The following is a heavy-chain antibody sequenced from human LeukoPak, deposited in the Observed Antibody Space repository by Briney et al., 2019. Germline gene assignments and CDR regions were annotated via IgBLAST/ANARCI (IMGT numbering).Heavy chain of an antibody. CDR2: IYSGGST. D-gene: IGHD3-9*01. J-gene: IGHJ4*02. CDR3: AVDFDWLSHEPFDY. V-gene: IGHV3-66*01. Sequence: GGSLSLSCAASGFTASSNYRSWVRQAPGKGLEGASVIYSGGSTYYADSVKGRFTISRDNSKNTLYLQMNSLRAEDTAVYYCAVDFDWLSHEPFDYWGQGTLVTVSS. CDR1: GFTASSNY.